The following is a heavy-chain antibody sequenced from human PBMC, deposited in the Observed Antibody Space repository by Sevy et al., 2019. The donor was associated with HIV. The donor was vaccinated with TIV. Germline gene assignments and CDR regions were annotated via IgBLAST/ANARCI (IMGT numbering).Heavy chain of an antibody. J-gene: IGHJ4*02. CDR2: IRLDGNDK. CDR1: GFSFSNYG. D-gene: IGHD5-12*01. Sequence: GGSLRLSCEAFGFSFSNYGMHWVRQAPGKGPEWVSSIRLDGNDKQYADSVKGRFTMSRDNSKKTLNLQMNNLGDEDTAVYYCARDPGYSGYDWGALNYYLDYWGQGTLVTVSS. CDR3: ARDPGYSGYDWGALNYYLDY. V-gene: IGHV3-30*02.